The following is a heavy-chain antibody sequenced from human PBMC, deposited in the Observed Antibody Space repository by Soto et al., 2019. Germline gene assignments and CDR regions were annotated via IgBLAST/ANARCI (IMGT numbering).Heavy chain of an antibody. D-gene: IGHD2-15*01. J-gene: IGHJ6*02. CDR1: GDSFTSYW. CDR2: IDPSDSYT. CDR3: ARRLLGYCSGGSCESSYYYYGMDV. V-gene: IGHV5-10-1*01. Sequence: GESLKNCCKGSGDSFTSYWMSWVRQMPGKGLEWVGRIDPSDSYTNYSPSFQGHVTISADKSISTAYLQWSSLKASDTAMYYCARRLLGYCSGGSCESSYYYYGMDVWGQGTTVTVYS.